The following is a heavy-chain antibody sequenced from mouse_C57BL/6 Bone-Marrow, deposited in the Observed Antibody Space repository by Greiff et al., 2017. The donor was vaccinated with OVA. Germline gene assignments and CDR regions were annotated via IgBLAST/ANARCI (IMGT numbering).Heavy chain of an antibody. J-gene: IGHJ4*01. D-gene: IGHD1-1*01. CDR3: ARSYYGNAMDY. Sequence: VQLQQSGAELARPGASVKLSCKASGYTFTSYGISWVKQRTGQGLEWIGEIYPRSGNTYYNEKFKGKATLTADKSSSTAYMELSSLTSEDSAVYFCARSYYGNAMDYWGQGTSVTVSS. CDR2: IYPRSGNT. V-gene: IGHV1-81*01. CDR1: GYTFTSYG.